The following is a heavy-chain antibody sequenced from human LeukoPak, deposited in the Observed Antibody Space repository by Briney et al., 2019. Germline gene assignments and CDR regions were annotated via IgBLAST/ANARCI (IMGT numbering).Heavy chain of an antibody. CDR3: AAVVVSGTPYFDY. CDR2: MYYTGST. CDR1: GGSIRSYY. Sequence: SETLSLTCTVSGGSIRSYYWTWIRQPPGKGREWIGDMYYTGSTKYNPSLKSRVSISVDTSKNQLSLTLTSVTAADTAVYYCAAVVVSGTPYFDYWGQGTLVTVSS. J-gene: IGHJ4*02. D-gene: IGHD2-21*02. V-gene: IGHV4-59*03.